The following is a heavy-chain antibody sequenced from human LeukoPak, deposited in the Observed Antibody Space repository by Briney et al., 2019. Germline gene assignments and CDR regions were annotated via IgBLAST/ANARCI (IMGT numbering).Heavy chain of an antibody. J-gene: IGHJ4*02. CDR2: IYSDGRT. Sequence: GGSLRLSCAASGVIGSSSYMGWGRQAPREGLEWVSYIYSDGRTFYADSVKGRFTTSRDSSKNTLDFQMNSLRAEDTAVYYCARAFDHHFDYWGQGTLVTVSS. CDR3: ARAFDHHFDY. D-gene: IGHD3-16*01. V-gene: IGHV3-53*01. CDR1: GVIGSSSY.